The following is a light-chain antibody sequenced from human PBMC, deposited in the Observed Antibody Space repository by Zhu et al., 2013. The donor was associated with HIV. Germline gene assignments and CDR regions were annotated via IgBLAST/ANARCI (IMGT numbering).Light chain of an antibody. J-gene: IGLJ3*02. V-gene: IGLV1-44*01. Sequence: QSVLTQPPSVSAAPGQKVTISCSGGISNIGSNVLNWYQQVSGTAPKLLMYSNNQRPSGVPDRFSGSKSGTSAFLAISGLQSADEADYYCATWDDSLNGPVFGGGTRLTVL. CDR1: ISNIGSNV. CDR2: SNN. CDR3: ATWDDSLNGPV.